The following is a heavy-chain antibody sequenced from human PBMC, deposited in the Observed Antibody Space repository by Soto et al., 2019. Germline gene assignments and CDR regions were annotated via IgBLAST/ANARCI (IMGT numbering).Heavy chain of an antibody. CDR2: IYYSGST. J-gene: IGHJ5*02. V-gene: IGHV4-31*03. D-gene: IGHD3-3*01. CDR3: ARANDFWSGYYNSFHSWFDP. CDR1: GGSISSGGYY. Sequence: PSETLSLTCTVSGGSISSGGYYWSWIRQHPGKGLEWIGYIYYSGSTYYNPSLKSRVTISVDTSKNQFSLKLSSVTAAATAVYYCARANDFWSGYYNSFHSWFDPWGQGTLVTVSS.